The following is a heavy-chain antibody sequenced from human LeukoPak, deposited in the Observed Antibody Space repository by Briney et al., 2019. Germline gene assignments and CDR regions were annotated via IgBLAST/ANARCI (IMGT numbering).Heavy chain of an antibody. CDR3: ARDFTTVTTAYFHH. CDR2: ISSSGSTI. J-gene: IGHJ1*01. Sequence: PGGSLRLSCAASGFTFSDYYMSWIRQAPGKGLEWVSYISSSGSTIYYADSVKGRFTIFGDDAENSLYLQMNGLRAEDTAIYYCARDFTTVTTAYFHHWGQGTLVTVSS. CDR1: GFTFSDYY. D-gene: IGHD4-17*01. V-gene: IGHV3-11*01.